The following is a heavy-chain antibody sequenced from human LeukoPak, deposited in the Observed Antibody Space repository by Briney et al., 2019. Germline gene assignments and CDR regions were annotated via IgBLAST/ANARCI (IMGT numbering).Heavy chain of an antibody. V-gene: IGHV3-30*04. CDR3: ARYYYGSGSYNWFDP. Sequence: GGSLRLSCAASGFTFSSYAMHWVRQAPGKGLEWVAVISYDGSNKYYADSVKGRFTISRDNSKNTLYLQMNSLRAEDTAVYYCARYYYGSGSYNWFDPWGQGTLVTVSS. J-gene: IGHJ5*02. CDR2: ISYDGSNK. CDR1: GFTFSSYA. D-gene: IGHD3-10*01.